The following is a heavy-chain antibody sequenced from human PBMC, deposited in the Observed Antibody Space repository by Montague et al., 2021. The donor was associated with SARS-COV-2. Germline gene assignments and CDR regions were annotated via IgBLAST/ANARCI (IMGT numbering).Heavy chain of an antibody. V-gene: IGHV4-39*07. CDR1: GGSISSSSYY. D-gene: IGHD3-10*01. J-gene: IGHJ6*02. CDR2: IYYSGST. Sequence: SETLSLTCTVSGGSISSSSYYWGWIRQPPGKGLEWIGSIYYSGSTYYNPSLKSRVTMSVDTSKNQFSLKLSSVTAADTAVYYCARDRPRSYYYDSGTYTRGGYGMDVWGQGTTVTVSS. CDR3: ARDRPRSYYYDSGTYTRGGYGMDV.